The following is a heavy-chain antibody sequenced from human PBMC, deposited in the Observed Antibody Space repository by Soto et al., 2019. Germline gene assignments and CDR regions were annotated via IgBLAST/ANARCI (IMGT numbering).Heavy chain of an antibody. CDR3: ARFSYIAAAGRGYYYYGMDV. CDR2: IIPIFGTA. V-gene: IGHV1-69*13. Sequence: SVKVSCKASGGTFSSYAISWVRQAPGQGLEWMGGIIPIFGTANYAQKFQGRVTITADESTSTAYMELSSLRSGDTAVYYCARFSYIAAAGRGYYYYGMDVWGQGTTVTVSS. J-gene: IGHJ6*02. CDR1: GGTFSSYA. D-gene: IGHD6-13*01.